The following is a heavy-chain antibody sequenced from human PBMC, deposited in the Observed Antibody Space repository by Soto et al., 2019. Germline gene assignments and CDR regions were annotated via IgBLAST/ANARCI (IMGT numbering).Heavy chain of an antibody. D-gene: IGHD1-26*01. CDR2: ISSSGSTI. J-gene: IGHJ6*02. CDR3: AKDMGPYSGDPAGMDV. V-gene: IGHV3-48*03. Sequence: PGGSLRLSCAASGFTFSSYEMNWVRQAPGKGLEWVSYISSSGSTIYYADSVKGRFTISRDNAKNSLYLQMNSLRAEDTALYYCAKDMGPYSGDPAGMDVWGQGTTVTVSS. CDR1: GFTFSSYE.